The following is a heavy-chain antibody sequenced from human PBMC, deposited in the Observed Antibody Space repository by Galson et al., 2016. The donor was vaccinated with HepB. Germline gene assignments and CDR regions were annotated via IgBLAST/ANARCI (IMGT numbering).Heavy chain of an antibody. V-gene: IGHV3-7*01. Sequence: SLRLSCAASGFTFRSYWMSWVRQAPGKGLEWVANINQDGSEKYSADSVKGRFTVSRDNGKNSLYLQMSSLRVEDAGVYYCARRLDTQRRIAGWGWGMDVWGQGITVTVS. CDR1: GFTFRSYW. CDR2: INQDGSEK. CDR3: ARRLDTQRRIAGWGWGMDV. D-gene: IGHD6-19*01. J-gene: IGHJ6*02.